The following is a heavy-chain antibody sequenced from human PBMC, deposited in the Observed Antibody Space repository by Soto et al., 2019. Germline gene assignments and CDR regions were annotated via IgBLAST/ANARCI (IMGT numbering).Heavy chain of an antibody. D-gene: IGHD1-26*01. CDR1: GGSISSYY. J-gene: IGHJ4*02. CDR2: IYYSGST. CDR3: ARALDIVGATGIFDY. V-gene: IGHV4-59*01. Sequence: SETLSLTCTVSGGSISSYYWSWIRQPPGKGLEWIGYIYYSGSTNYNPSLKSRVTISVDTSKNQFSLKLSSVTAADTAVYYCARALDIVGATGIFDYWGQGTLVTVSS.